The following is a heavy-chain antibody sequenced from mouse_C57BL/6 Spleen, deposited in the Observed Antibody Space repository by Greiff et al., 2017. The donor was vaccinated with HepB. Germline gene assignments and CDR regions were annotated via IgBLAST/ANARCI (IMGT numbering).Heavy chain of an antibody. V-gene: IGHV1-81*01. CDR2: IYPRSGNT. CDR3: ARSTVEAMDY. J-gene: IGHJ4*01. Sequence: QVQLQQSGAELARPGASVKLSCKASGYTFTSYGISWVKQRTGQGLEWIGEIYPRSGNTYYNEKFKGKATLTADKSSSTAYMALRSLTSVDSSVYFCARSTVEAMDYWGQGTSVTVSS. CDR1: GYTFTSYG. D-gene: IGHD1-1*01.